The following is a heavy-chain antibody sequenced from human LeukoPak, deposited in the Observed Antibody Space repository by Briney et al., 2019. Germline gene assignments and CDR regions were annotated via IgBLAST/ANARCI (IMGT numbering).Heavy chain of an antibody. CDR3: ARDPGYYDSSGYLIYWYFDL. CDR2: IYYSGST. CDR1: GGSISSYY. V-gene: IGHV4-59*01. D-gene: IGHD3-22*01. Sequence: NSSETLSLTCTVSGGSISSYYWSWIRQPPGKGLGWIGYIYYSGSTNYNPSLKSRVTISVDTSKNQFSLKLSSVTAADTAVYYCARDPGYYDSSGYLIYWYFDLWGRGTLVTVSS. J-gene: IGHJ2*01.